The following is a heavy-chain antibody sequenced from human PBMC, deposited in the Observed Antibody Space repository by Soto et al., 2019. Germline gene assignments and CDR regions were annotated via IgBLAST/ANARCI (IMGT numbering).Heavy chain of an antibody. Sequence: GGSLRLSCAASGFTFSSYAMSWVRQAPGKGLDWVSAISGSGGSTYYADSEKGRFTISRDNSKNTRYLQMNSLRAEGTAVYYCANANYDFWSGNYNSFGDFQHWGQGTLVTVSS. J-gene: IGHJ1*01. CDR2: ISGSGGST. CDR1: GFTFSSYA. V-gene: IGHV3-23*01. CDR3: ANANYDFWSGNYNSFGDFQH. D-gene: IGHD3-3*01.